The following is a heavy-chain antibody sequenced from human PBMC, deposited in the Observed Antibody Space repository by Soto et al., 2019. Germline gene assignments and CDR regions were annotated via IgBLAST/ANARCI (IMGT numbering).Heavy chain of an antibody. D-gene: IGHD4-17*01. CDR3: ARGDAQGDYESIIDY. J-gene: IGHJ4*02. V-gene: IGHV1-3*01. CDR2: LYADNGNT. CDR1: GNTFTTST. Sequence: GASVKVSCKASGNTFTTSTIHWLRQAPGQTLEWMGWLYADNGNTKYSQKFQDRVTITRDTSASTVYMELSRLRSEDTAVYYCARGDAQGDYESIIDYWGQGTLVTVSS.